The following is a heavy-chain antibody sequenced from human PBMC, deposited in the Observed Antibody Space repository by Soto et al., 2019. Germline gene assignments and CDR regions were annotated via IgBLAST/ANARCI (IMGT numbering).Heavy chain of an antibody. CDR1: GGSISSYY. D-gene: IGHD5-12*01. V-gene: IGHV4-59*01. J-gene: IGHJ4*02. CDR2: IYYSGST. Sequence: SETLSLTCTVSGGSISSYYWSWIRQPPGKGLEWIGYIYYSGSTNYNLSLKSRVTISVDTSKNQFSLKLSSVTAADTAVYYCARARRDGYNVWLDYWGQGTLVTVSS. CDR3: ARARRDGYNVWLDY.